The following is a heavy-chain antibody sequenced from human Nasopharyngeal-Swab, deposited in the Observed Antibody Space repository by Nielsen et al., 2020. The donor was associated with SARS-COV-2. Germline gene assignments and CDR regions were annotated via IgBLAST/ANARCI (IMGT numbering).Heavy chain of an antibody. Sequence: GESLKISCAASGFTFSSYGMHWVRQAPGKGLEWVAVIWYDGSNKYYADSVKGRFTISRDNSKNTLYLQMNSLRAEDTAVYYCAKDLYAVAGPLFDYWGQGTLVTVSS. D-gene: IGHD6-19*01. CDR3: AKDLYAVAGPLFDY. J-gene: IGHJ4*02. CDR1: GFTFSSYG. V-gene: IGHV3-33*06. CDR2: IWYDGSNK.